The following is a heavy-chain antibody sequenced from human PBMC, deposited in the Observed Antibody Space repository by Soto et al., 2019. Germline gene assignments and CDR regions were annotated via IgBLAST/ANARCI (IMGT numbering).Heavy chain of an antibody. CDR1: GGSISSANYF. J-gene: IGHJ3*01. Sequence: QVQLQESGPGLVKPSQTLSLTCTVSGGSISSANYFWSWVRQPPGKGLEWIGYILYSGSAYYNPSLNSRVTISVDTSKNQFFLKMNSVTAADKAVYDCAREFIAATQGADAFDLWGQGKMLTVSS. CDR2: ILYSGSA. V-gene: IGHV4-30-4*01. CDR3: AREFIAATQGADAFDL. D-gene: IGHD6-13*01.